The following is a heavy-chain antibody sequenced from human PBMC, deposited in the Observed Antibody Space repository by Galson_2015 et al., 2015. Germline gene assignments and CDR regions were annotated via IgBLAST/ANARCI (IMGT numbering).Heavy chain of an antibody. V-gene: IGHV4-4*02. CDR2: IFHRGST. J-gene: IGHJ3*02. CDR1: GGSISSNHW. Sequence: ETLSLTCAVSGGSISSNHWWSWVRQPPGAGLEWIGEIFHRGSTNYHPSLQSRVTMSVDKSKNQFSLKLKSVTAADTAVYYCARERLGGGVIVKDAFDIWGRGTMLTVSS. CDR3: ARERLGGGVIVKDAFDI. D-gene: IGHD3-16*02.